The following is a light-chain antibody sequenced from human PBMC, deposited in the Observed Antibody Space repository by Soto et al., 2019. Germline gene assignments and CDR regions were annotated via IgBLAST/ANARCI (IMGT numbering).Light chain of an antibody. CDR2: EVS. CDR1: SSDVGKYNY. CDR3: SSYTGSSINTVV. J-gene: IGLJ2*01. V-gene: IGLV2-14*01. Sequence: QSALTQPASVSGSPGQSITISCTGTSSDVGKYNYVSWYQQHPAKAPKLMIFEVSNQPSGVSNRFSGSKSGNTASLTISGLQAEDEAEYYCSSYTGSSINTVVFGGGTKVTVL.